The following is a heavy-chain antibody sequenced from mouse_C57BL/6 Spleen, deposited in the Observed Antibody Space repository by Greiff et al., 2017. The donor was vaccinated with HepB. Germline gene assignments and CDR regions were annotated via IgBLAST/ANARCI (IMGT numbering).Heavy chain of an antibody. CDR1: GYTFTSYW. D-gene: IGHD2-2*01. J-gene: IGHJ3*01. Sequence: QVQLKQPGTELVKPGASVKLSCKASGYTFTSYWMRWVKQRPGQGLEWIGNINPSNGGTNYNEKFKSKATLTVDKSSSTAYMQLSSLTSEDSAVYYCARSEGLRAWFAYWGQGTLVTVSA. CDR3: ARSEGLRAWFAY. V-gene: IGHV1-53*01. CDR2: INPSNGGT.